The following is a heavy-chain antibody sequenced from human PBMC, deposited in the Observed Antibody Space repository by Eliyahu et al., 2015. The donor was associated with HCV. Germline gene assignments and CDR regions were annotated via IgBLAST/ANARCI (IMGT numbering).Heavy chain of an antibody. V-gene: IGHV3-15*01. D-gene: IGHD3-3*01. Sequence: EVQLVESGGGLVKPGGSLRLSCXASGFXFXXXWXTWVRQAPGKGLEWVGRIKSKTDGGTTDYAAPVKGRFTISRDDSKNTLYLQMNSLKTEDTAVYYCTTEKGSNNDFWSGYLWGYWGQGTLVTVSS. CDR2: IKSKTDGGTT. CDR1: GFXFXXXW. CDR3: TTEKGSNNDFWSGYLWGY. J-gene: IGHJ4*02.